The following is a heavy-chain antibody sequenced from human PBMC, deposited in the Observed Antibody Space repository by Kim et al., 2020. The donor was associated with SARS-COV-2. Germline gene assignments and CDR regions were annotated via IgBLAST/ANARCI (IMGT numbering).Heavy chain of an antibody. CDR3: TRGGGQLVAFGLDQ. CDR1: GFTFSSYW. Sequence: GGSLRLSCAVSGFTFSSYWTHWVRQAPGKGLVWVSRINGDGTTTTYADSVKGRFTISRDNAKNTLFLQVNSLNADDTAVYYCTRGGGQLVAFGLDQWGQGTLAT. V-gene: IGHV3-74*01. D-gene: IGHD6-6*01. J-gene: IGHJ4*02. CDR2: INGDGTTT.